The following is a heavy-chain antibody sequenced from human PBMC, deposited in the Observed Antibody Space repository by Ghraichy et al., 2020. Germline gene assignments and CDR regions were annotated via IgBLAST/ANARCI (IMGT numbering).Heavy chain of an antibody. V-gene: IGHV4-31*03. D-gene: IGHD2-8*02. CDR3: ARGVKRTVMYYFDF. CDR2: IYYNGST. J-gene: IGHJ4*02. CDR1: GGSISSIPYY. Sequence: SETLSLTCTVSGGSISSIPYYWTWIRQHPGKGLEWIGHIYYNGSTYYNPSLKSRLTISVDTSKNQFSLRVNSVTAADAAVYYCARGVKRTVMYYFDFWGQGTLLTVSS.